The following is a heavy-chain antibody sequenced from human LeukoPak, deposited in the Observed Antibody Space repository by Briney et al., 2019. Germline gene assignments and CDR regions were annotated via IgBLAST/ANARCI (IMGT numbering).Heavy chain of an antibody. V-gene: IGHV3-43*01. D-gene: IGHD6-6*01. Sequence: GGSLRLSCAASGFTFDDYTMHWVRQAPGKGLEWVSIISWDGGSTYYADSVKGRFTISRDNSKNSLYLQMNSLRTEDTALYYCAKEVEYSSSSGFGYWGQGTLVTVSS. CDR1: GFTFDDYT. CDR2: ISWDGGST. CDR3: AKEVEYSSSSGFGY. J-gene: IGHJ4*02.